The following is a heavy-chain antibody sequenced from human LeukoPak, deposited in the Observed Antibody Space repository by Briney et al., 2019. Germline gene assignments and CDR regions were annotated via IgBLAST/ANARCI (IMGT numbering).Heavy chain of an antibody. Sequence: PGGSLRLSCAASGFTFSSYAMSWVRQAPGKGLEWVSAISGSGGSTYYADSVKGRFTISRDNSKNSLYLQMNSLRAEDTAVYYCAREVYGDYGFDSWGQGTLVTVSS. J-gene: IGHJ4*02. D-gene: IGHD4-17*01. V-gene: IGHV3-23*01. CDR1: GFTFSSYA. CDR3: AREVYGDYGFDS. CDR2: ISGSGGST.